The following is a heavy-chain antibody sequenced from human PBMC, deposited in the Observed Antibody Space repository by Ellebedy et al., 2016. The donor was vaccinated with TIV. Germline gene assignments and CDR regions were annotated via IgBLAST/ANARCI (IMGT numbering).Heavy chain of an antibody. Sequence: GESLKISCAVSGFTFSSYWMHWVRQAPGKGLVWVSRITPDGSFTSYADSVKGRFTISRDNANNTLYLQMNSLRAEDTAVYYCARDQIDYHHSSGDDFDYWGQGTLVTVSS. CDR1: GFTFSSYW. D-gene: IGHD3-22*01. CDR2: ITPDGSFT. CDR3: ARDQIDYHHSSGDDFDY. J-gene: IGHJ4*02. V-gene: IGHV3-74*01.